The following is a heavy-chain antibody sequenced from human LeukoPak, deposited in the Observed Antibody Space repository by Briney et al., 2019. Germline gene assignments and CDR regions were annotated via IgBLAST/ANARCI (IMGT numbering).Heavy chain of an antibody. V-gene: IGHV4-34*01. CDR3: ARRQLDRRYCSSTSCRTFDY. Sequence: PSETLSLTCAVYGGSFSGCYWSWIRQPPGKGLEWIGEIHHSGGTNYNPSLKSRVTISVDTSKNQFSLTLSSVTAADTAVYYCARRQLDRRYCSSTSCRTFDYWGQGALVTVSS. CDR1: GGSFSGCY. D-gene: IGHD2-2*01. CDR2: IHHSGGT. J-gene: IGHJ4*02.